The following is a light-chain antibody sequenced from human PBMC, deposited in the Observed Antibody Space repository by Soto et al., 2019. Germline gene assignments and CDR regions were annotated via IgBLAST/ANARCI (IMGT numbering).Light chain of an antibody. Sequence: IVLTQSPGTLSLSPGERATLSCRASQSVTSSYLAWYQQKPGQAPRLLIYGASSRAAGTPDRFSGSGSGTDFTLTISRLEPEDFAVYYCQQYGSSPTFGQGTRLEIK. J-gene: IGKJ5*01. V-gene: IGKV3-20*01. CDR3: QQYGSSPT. CDR2: GAS. CDR1: QSVTSSY.